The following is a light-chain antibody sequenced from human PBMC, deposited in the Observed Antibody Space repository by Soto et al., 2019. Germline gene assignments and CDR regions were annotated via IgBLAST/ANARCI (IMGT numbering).Light chain of an antibody. CDR3: QQYDSYLCT. CDR1: QGIRNY. CDR2: AAS. J-gene: IGKJ2*02. Sequence: AIRMTQSPSSLSASTGDRVTITCRASQGIRNYLAWYQQKPGKAPKLLIYAASTLQGGVPSRFSGSGSGTEFTLTISSLQPEDFATYYCQQYDSYLCTFGQGTKVDIK. V-gene: IGKV1-8*01.